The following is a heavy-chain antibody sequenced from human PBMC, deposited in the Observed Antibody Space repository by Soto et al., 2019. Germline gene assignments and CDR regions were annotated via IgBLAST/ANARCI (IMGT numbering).Heavy chain of an antibody. CDR2: IYYSGST. V-gene: IGHV4-39*01. CDR3: ARVGGDFWSGYYNPIDY. J-gene: IGHJ4*02. D-gene: IGHD3-3*01. CDR1: GGSISSSSYY. Sequence: SETRSRTWTVSGGSISSSSYYWGWIRQPPGKGLEWIGSIYYSGSTYYNPSLKSRVTISVDTSKNQFSLKLSSVTAADTAVYYCARVGGDFWSGYYNPIDYWGQGTLVTVSS.